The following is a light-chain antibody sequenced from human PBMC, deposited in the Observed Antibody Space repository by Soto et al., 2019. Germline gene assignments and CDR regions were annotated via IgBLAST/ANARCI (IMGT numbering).Light chain of an antibody. Sequence: DIVMTQSPDSLAVSLAERATINCKSSQSVLYSSNNKNYLAWYQQKPGQPPKLLIYWSSTRESGVPDRFSGSGSGTDFTLTVSGLQAEDVAVYYCQQYHSTPGFGGGTQVEIK. V-gene: IGKV4-1*01. CDR1: QSVLYSSNNKNY. CDR3: QQYHSTPG. CDR2: WSS. J-gene: IGKJ4*01.